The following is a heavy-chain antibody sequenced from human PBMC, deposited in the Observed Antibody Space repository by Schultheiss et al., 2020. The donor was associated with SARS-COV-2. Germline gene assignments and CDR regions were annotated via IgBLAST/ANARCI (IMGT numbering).Heavy chain of an antibody. CDR2: IYSGGST. D-gene: IGHD1-1*01. J-gene: IGHJ4*02. CDR3: ARTRSGELERKGINDY. CDR1: GFTFSSNY. V-gene: IGHV3-66*01. Sequence: GGSLRLSCAASGFTFSSNYMSWVRQAPGKGLEWVSVIYSGGSTYYADSVKGRFTISRDNSKNTLYLQMNSLRAEDTAVYYCARTRSGELERKGINDYWGQGTLVTVSS.